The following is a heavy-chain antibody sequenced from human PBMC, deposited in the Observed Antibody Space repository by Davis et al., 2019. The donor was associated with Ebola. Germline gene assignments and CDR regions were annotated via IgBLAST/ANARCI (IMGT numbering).Heavy chain of an antibody. CDR2: INHSGST. J-gene: IGHJ4*02. Sequence: MPSETLSLTCAVYGGSFSNYFYGWIRQPPGNGLEWIGEINHSGSTNYNPSLKSRVTISVDTSKNQFSLRLSSVTAADTAVYYCASGRRLVQDYWGQGTLVTVSS. CDR1: GGSFSNYF. D-gene: IGHD6-13*01. CDR3: ASGRRLVQDY. V-gene: IGHV4-34*01.